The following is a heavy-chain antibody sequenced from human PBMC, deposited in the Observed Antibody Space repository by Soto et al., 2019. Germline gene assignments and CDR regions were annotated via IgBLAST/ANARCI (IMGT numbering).Heavy chain of an antibody. CDR2: IWYDGNTK. D-gene: IGHD6-19*01. Sequence: PGGSLRLSCAASGFAFGNYWMSWVRQAPGKGLEWLAVIWYDGNTKYYADSVKGRFTISRDNLKNTLYLQMNSLTAEDTAVYYCARPLVAPVAGPYYYGMDVWGQGTTVTVSS. V-gene: IGHV3-33*08. CDR1: GFAFGNYW. CDR3: ARPLVAPVAGPYYYGMDV. J-gene: IGHJ6*02.